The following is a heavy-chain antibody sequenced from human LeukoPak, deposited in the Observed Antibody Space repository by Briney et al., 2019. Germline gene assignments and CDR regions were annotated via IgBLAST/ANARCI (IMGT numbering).Heavy chain of an antibody. Sequence: GGSLRLSCAASGFTFSSYAMSWVRQAPGKGLEWVSAISGSGGSTYYADSVKGRFTISRDNSKNTLFLQMNFLRAEDTAVYYCARAVNYFDSSGNYYVGALDVWGQGTVVTVSS. V-gene: IGHV3-23*01. J-gene: IGHJ3*01. CDR2: ISGSGGST. CDR1: GFTFSSYA. D-gene: IGHD3-22*01. CDR3: ARAVNYFDSSGNYYVGALDV.